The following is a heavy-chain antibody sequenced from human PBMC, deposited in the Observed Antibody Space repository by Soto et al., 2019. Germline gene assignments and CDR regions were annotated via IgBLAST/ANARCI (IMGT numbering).Heavy chain of an antibody. Sequence: QVPLVQSGAEVKKPGASVKVSCTASGYTFTNYYMHWVRQAPGQGLEWMGIINPSGGSTSNAPKFQGRITMPRDSSTSTGYMELSSLRSEATAVYYCPWVPWFGEFPFAFWGQGTLVTVSS. V-gene: IGHV1-46*03. CDR2: INPSGGST. CDR1: GYTFTNYY. CDR3: PWVPWFGEFPFAF. J-gene: IGHJ4*02. D-gene: IGHD3-10*01.